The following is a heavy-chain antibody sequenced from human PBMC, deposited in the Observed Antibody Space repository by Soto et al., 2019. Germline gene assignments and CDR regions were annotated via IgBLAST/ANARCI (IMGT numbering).Heavy chain of an antibody. CDR3: ITTEFPYYDFWSGYYYYFDY. J-gene: IGHJ4*02. CDR2: IKSKTDGGTT. V-gene: IGHV3-15*01. CDR1: GFTFSNAW. D-gene: IGHD3-3*01. Sequence: GSLRLSCAASGFTFSNAWMSWVRQAPGKGMERVGRIKSKTDGGTTDYSVLVKGRFTISRDDSKNTLYPQMNSLKTVDTAVYYCITTEFPYYDFWSGYYYYFDYWGQGTLVTVSS.